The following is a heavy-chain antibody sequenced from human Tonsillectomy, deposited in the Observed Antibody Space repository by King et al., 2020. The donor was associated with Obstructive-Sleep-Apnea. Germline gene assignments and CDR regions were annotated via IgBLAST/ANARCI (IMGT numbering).Heavy chain of an antibody. CDR1: GFTFNSYA. Sequence: VQLVESGGGVVQPGRSLRLSCAASGFTFNSYAMHWVRQAPGKGLEWVAVISYDGSYKYYADSVKGRFTISRDNSKNTVYLHMNSLRAEDTAVYYCDLVGAKDAFDIWGQGTLVTVSS. CDR2: ISYDGSYK. V-gene: IGHV3-30-3*01. J-gene: IGHJ3*02. CDR3: DLVGAKDAFDI. D-gene: IGHD1-26*01.